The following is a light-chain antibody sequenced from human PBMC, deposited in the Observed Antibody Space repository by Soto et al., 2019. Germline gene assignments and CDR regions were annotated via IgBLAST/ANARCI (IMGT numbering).Light chain of an antibody. V-gene: IGKV1-5*01. CDR2: DAS. Sequence: DIQMTQSPSTLSASVGDRVTITCRASQSINSWLAWYQQKPGKAPKLLIYDASSLESGAPSRFSGSGSGTEFTLTISSLQPDDFATYYCQQYNSYSKTFGQGTKVEIK. J-gene: IGKJ1*01. CDR3: QQYNSYSKT. CDR1: QSINSW.